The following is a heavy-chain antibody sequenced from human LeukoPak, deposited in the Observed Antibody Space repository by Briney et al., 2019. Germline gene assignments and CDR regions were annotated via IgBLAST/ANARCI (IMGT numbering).Heavy chain of an antibody. CDR1: GFTFRSYW. CDR3: ARDFGHCDY. D-gene: IGHD3-10*01. J-gene: IGHJ4*02. Sequence: PGGSLRLSCAASGFTFRSYWMSWVRQAPGKGLEWVANIKQDGSEKYYVDSVKGRFTISRDNARNSLYLQMNSLRAEDTAVYYCARDFGHCDYWGQGTLVTVSS. V-gene: IGHV3-7*05. CDR2: IKQDGSEK.